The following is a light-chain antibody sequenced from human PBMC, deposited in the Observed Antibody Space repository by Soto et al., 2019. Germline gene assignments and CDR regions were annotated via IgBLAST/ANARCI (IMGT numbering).Light chain of an antibody. CDR1: SSDVGNYNL. CDR3: CSYAGSSTYV. CDR2: EGS. J-gene: IGLJ1*01. Sequence: QSVLTQPASVSGSPGQSITISCTGTSSDVGNYNLVSWYQQHPGKAPKLMIYEGSKRPSGVSNRFSGAKSGNTASLTISGLQADDESDYYCCSYAGSSTYVFGTGTKDTVL. V-gene: IGLV2-23*01.